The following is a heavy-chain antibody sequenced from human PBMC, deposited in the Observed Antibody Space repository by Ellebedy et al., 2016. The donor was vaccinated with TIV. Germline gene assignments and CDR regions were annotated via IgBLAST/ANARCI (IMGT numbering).Heavy chain of an antibody. Sequence: GESLKISCAASGFTFSSYWVHWVRQAPGKGLVWVSRINSDGSSTSYADSVKGRFTISRDNAKNTLYLQMNSLRAEDTAVYYCARGKHYYDSSGSDYWGQGTLVTVSS. D-gene: IGHD3-22*01. CDR1: GFTFSSYW. CDR2: INSDGSST. CDR3: ARGKHYYDSSGSDY. J-gene: IGHJ4*02. V-gene: IGHV3-74*01.